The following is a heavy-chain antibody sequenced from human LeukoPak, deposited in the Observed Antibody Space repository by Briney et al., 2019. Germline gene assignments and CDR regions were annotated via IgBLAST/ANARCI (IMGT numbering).Heavy chain of an antibody. V-gene: IGHV4-59*08. J-gene: IGHJ5*02. CDR2: IYYSGST. CDR3: ARLNHYDILTGYYSNWFDP. D-gene: IGHD3-9*01. CDR1: GGSISSYY. Sequence: SETLSLTCTVSGGSISSYYWSWIRQPPGKGPEWIGYIYYSGSTNYNPSLKSRVTISVDTSKNQFSLKLSSVTAADTAVYYCARLNHYDILTGYYSNWFDPWGQGTLVTVSS.